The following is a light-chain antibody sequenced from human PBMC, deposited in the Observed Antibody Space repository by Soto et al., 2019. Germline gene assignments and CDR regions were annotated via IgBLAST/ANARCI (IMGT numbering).Light chain of an antibody. CDR1: QGISSW. J-gene: IGKJ1*01. Sequence: DIQMTQSPSTLSASVGDRVTITCRGSQGISSWLAWYQLKPGKAPRPLIYKASSLASGVPSRFSGGGSGTEFTLTISSLQPEDVATYHCQQHTTFGQGTKVEI. CDR3: QQHTT. V-gene: IGKV1-5*03. CDR2: KAS.